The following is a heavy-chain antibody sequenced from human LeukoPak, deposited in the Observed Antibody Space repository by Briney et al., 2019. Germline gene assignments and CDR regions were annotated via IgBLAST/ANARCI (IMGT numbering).Heavy chain of an antibody. CDR2: IWPETCDT. V-gene: IGHV3-33*01. D-gene: IGHD2-21*01. J-gene: IGHJ4*02. Sequence: GGSLRLSCGASGFTLSFYGMLWLRQAPGKGVEWVVVIWPETCDTFYADTEQGRFTISRENSKHTLSLQMDSLRVEDTAVYYCARENHKMNCGTHYCYRGIEYWGRGTLVTLSS. CDR1: GFTLSFYG. CDR3: ARENHKMNCGTHYCYRGIEY.